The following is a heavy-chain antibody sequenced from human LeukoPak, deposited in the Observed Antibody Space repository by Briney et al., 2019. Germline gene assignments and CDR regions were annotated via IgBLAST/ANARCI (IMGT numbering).Heavy chain of an antibody. CDR2: ISGSGGST. CDR1: GFTFSSYA. CDR3: AKGPLRRGTNWFDP. Sequence: GGSLRLSCAASGFTFSSYAMSWVRQAPGKGLEWVSAISGSGGSTYYADSVKGRFTISRGNSKNTLYLQMNSLRAEDTAVYYCAKGPLRRGTNWFDPWGQGTLVTVSS. D-gene: IGHD1/OR15-1a*01. V-gene: IGHV3-23*01. J-gene: IGHJ5*02.